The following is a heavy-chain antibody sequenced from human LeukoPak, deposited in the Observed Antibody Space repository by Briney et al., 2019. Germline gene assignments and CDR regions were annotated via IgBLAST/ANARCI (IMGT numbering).Heavy chain of an antibody. V-gene: IGHV1-2*02. CDR1: GYSFFVYY. CDR3: AREYSASEH. J-gene: IGHJ1*01. Sequence: GAAVTVSFKGSGYSFFVYYLHGGRQAPGQGGEWLAWIDPYPGNTLSAQKFQGRITVTRDTSLSTTYMELNWLTSDDTALYYCAREYSASEHWGQGTLVTVSS. CDR2: IDPYPGNT. D-gene: IGHD5-12*01.